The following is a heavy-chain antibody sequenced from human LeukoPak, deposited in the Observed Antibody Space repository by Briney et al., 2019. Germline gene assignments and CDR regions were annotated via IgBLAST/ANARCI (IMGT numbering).Heavy chain of an antibody. J-gene: IGHJ3*02. CDR2: IYPGDPDT. D-gene: IGHD3-22*01. Sequence: GESLKISCKGSGYSFTSYWIGWVRQMPGKGLEWMGIIYPGDPDTRYSPSFQGQVTISADKSISTAYLQWSSLKASDTAMYYCARQHYDSSGYYLDAFDIWGQGTMVTVSS. CDR1: GYSFTSYW. V-gene: IGHV5-51*01. CDR3: ARQHYDSSGYYLDAFDI.